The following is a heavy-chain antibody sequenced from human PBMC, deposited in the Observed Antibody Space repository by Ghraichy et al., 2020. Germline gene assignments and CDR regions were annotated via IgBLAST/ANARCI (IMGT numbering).Heavy chain of an antibody. V-gene: IGHV3-48*02. Sequence: GSLRLSCVGSGFPFGDYNLNWVRQSPGKGLEWISYISTSSRSIFYADSVKGRFTISRDNAQNSLFLQMRSLRDEDTAVYYCARASRVVRFYYYDGMDVWGQGTPVTVSS. D-gene: IGHD4-23*01. CDR1: GFPFGDYN. CDR3: ARASRVVRFYYYDGMDV. CDR2: ISTSSRSI. J-gene: IGHJ6*02.